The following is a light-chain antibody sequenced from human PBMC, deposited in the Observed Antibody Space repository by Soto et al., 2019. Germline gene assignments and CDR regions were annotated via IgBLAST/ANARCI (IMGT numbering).Light chain of an antibody. J-gene: IGLJ1*01. CDR3: CSYEDITTSYV. CDR2: EGS. V-gene: IGLV2-23*01. Sequence: QSVLTQPASVSGSPGQSITLSCTGSSSDVEIYDLVSWYQQLPGKAPKLVISEGSKRASGVSNRFSGSKSGNTASLTISGLQAEDEADYYCCSYEDITTSYVFGTGTKVTVL. CDR1: SSDVEIYDL.